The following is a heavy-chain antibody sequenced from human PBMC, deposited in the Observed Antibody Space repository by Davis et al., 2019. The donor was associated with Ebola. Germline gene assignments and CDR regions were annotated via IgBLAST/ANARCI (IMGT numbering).Heavy chain of an antibody. CDR2: IKEDGSSK. Sequence: GESLKISCAASGFSFSTSFMTWVRQAPGMGLEWVASIKEDGSSKGYVDSVKGRFTISRDNTKNSLYLQMNSLRAEDTAVYHCAREYLYDTSGYYNYFDYWGQGTLVTVSS. CDR3: AREYLYDTSGYYNYFDY. CDR1: GFSFSTSF. D-gene: IGHD3-22*01. V-gene: IGHV3-7*01. J-gene: IGHJ4*02.